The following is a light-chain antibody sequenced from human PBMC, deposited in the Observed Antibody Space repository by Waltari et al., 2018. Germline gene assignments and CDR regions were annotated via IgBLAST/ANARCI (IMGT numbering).Light chain of an antibody. Sequence: DIQLTQSPSFLSASVRDRVTITCRASQGIRNYLAWYQQKPGKAPKLLIYSASTLQSEVPSRFSGSVSGTEFSLTISSLQPEDFATYYCQQLNSYPLTFGGGTKVEIK. CDR2: SAS. J-gene: IGKJ4*01. V-gene: IGKV1-9*01. CDR1: QGIRNY. CDR3: QQLNSYPLT.